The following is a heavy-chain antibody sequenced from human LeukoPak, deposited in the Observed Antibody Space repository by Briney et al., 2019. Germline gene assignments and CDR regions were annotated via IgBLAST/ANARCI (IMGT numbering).Heavy chain of an antibody. J-gene: IGHJ4*02. CDR2: ISSSSSYI. CDR1: GLTFSSYS. Sequence: GGSLRLSCAASGLTFSSYSMNCVRQAPGEGLGLVLSISSSSSYIYYADSVKGRFTISRDNAKNSLYLQMNSLSAEDTAVYYCARDPGGFWGQGTLVTVSS. CDR3: ARDPGGF. D-gene: IGHD3-16*01. V-gene: IGHV3-21*01.